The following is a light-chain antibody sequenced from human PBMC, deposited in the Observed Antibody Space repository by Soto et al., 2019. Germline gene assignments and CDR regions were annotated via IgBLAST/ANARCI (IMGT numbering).Light chain of an antibody. V-gene: IGKV3-20*01. CDR3: QQYDDSSRYT. CDR2: ATS. Sequence: EILLTQSPGTLSLSPGERATLSCRASQSLDSSFSAWYQQKPGQPPSLLIYATSSRAPGIPDRFSGSGSGTDFTLTISRLEPADFAVYYCQQYDDSSRYTFGPGTKLEIK. J-gene: IGKJ3*01. CDR1: QSLDSSF.